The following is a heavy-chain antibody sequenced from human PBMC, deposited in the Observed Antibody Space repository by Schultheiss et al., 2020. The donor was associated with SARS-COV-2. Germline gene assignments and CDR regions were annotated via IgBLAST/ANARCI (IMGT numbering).Heavy chain of an antibody. Sequence: GGSLRLSCAASGFTVSSYGMHWVRQAPGKGLEWVSAISGSGGSTYYADSVKGRFTISRDNSKNTLYLQMNSLRAEDTAVYYCAKRSLGPFEYYWGQGTLVTVSS. CDR3: AKRSLGPFEYY. CDR2: ISGSGGST. CDR1: GFTVSSYG. V-gene: IGHV3-23*01. J-gene: IGHJ4*02. D-gene: IGHD7-27*01.